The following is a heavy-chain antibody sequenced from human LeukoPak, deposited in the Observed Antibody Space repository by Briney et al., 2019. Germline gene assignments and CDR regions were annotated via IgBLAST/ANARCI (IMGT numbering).Heavy chain of an antibody. CDR2: IYHSGST. J-gene: IGHJ5*02. CDR1: GGSISSGGYS. D-gene: IGHD2-21*01. Sequence: SETLSLTCAVSGGSISSGGYSWSWIRQPPGKGLEWIGYIYHSGSTYYNPSLKSRVTISVDRSKNQFSLKLSSVTAADTAVYYCARACCGGDNRFDPWGQGTLVTVSS. V-gene: IGHV4-30-2*01. CDR3: ARACCGGDNRFDP.